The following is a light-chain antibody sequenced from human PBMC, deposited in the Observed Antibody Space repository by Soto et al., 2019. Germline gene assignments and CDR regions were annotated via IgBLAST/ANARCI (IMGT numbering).Light chain of an antibody. CDR2: GAS. Sequence: EIVMTQSPATLSVSPGERATPSCRASQNVSSNLAWYHQKPGQAPRLLIFGASTRVTGIPARFSGSGSGTEFTLTISSLQSEDFAVYYCQQYSSSPPWTFGPGTKVDIK. CDR1: QNVSSN. V-gene: IGKV3-15*01. CDR3: QQYSSSPPWT. J-gene: IGKJ1*01.